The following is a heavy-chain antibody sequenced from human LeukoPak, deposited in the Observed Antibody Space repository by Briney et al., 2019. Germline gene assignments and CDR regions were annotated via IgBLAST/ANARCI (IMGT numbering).Heavy chain of an antibody. CDR3: SYGAPTTSDY. Sequence: GGSLRLSCAASGFTFSSYWMHWVRQAPGKGLVWVSRITSDGRSTSYADSVKGRFTMSRDNAKNTLYLQMNCLRVEDTAVYYCSYGAPTTSDYWGQGTLVTVSS. CDR1: GFTFSSYW. V-gene: IGHV3-74*01. D-gene: IGHD2/OR15-2a*01. J-gene: IGHJ4*02. CDR2: ITSDGRST.